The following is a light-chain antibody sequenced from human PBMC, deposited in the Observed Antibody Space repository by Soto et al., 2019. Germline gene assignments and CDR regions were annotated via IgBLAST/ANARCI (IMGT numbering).Light chain of an antibody. V-gene: IGKV1-12*01. CDR1: QDITSW. CDR2: GAS. J-gene: IGKJ4*01. Sequence: DVQMTQSPSSVSASVGGRVTITCRASQDITSWLAWYQQKPGKAPKLLIYGASSLQRGVPLRFSGRGSGTDVNLTIRRLQPEEGAMDYGKPTNNFPLTVGGGPKVDIK. CDR3: KPTNNFPLT.